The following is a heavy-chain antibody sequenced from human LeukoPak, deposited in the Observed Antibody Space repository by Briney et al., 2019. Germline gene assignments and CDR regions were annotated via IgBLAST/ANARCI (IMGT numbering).Heavy chain of an antibody. D-gene: IGHD3-22*01. CDR3: ARDSSGYPDY. Sequence: GGSLRLSCAASGFTFSSYAMSWVRQAPGKGLEWVSAISGSGGSTYYADSVKGRFTISRDNSKNTPYLQMNSLRAEDTAVYYCARDSSGYPDYWGQGTLVTVSS. CDR1: GFTFSSYA. J-gene: IGHJ4*02. CDR2: ISGSGGST. V-gene: IGHV3-23*01.